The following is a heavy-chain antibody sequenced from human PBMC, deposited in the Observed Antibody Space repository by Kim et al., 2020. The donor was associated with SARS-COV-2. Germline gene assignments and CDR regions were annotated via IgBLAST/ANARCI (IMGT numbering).Heavy chain of an antibody. Sequence: GGSLRLSCAASGFTFSGSAMHWVRQASGKGLEWVGRIRTKANSYATAYAASVNVRITISSDDSKNTAYLQMNSLKTEDTAVYYCTGTVMVYANDYWGQGT. CDR3: TGTVMVYANDY. V-gene: IGHV3-73*01. J-gene: IGHJ4*02. D-gene: IGHD2-8*01. CDR2: IRTKANSYAT. CDR1: GFTFSGSA.